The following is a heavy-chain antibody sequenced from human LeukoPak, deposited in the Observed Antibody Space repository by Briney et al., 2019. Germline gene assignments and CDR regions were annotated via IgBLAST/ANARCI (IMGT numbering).Heavy chain of an antibody. D-gene: IGHD2-21*02. J-gene: IGHJ4*02. Sequence: GASVKVSCKASGYTFTSYYMHCVRQAPGQGLEWMGIINPSGGSTSYAQKFQGRVTMTRDTSTSTVYMELSSLRSEDTAVYYCARPGGVTARRVLYYFDYWGQGTLVTVSS. CDR1: GYTFTSYY. CDR3: ARPGGVTARRVLYYFDY. CDR2: INPSGGST. V-gene: IGHV1-46*01.